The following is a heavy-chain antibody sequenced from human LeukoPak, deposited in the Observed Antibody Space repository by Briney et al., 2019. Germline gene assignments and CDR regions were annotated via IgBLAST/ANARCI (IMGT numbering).Heavy chain of an antibody. J-gene: IGHJ5*02. D-gene: IGHD3-10*01. V-gene: IGHV3-73*01. Sequence: GGSLRLSCAASGFTFSGSAMHWVRQASGKGLEWVGRIRSRANSYATAYAVSVKGRFTISRDDSKNTAYLQMNSLKTEDTAVYYCTRWIWFGELSVGFDPWGQGTLVTVSS. CDR2: IRSRANSYAT. CDR3: TRWIWFGELSVGFDP. CDR1: GFTFSGSA.